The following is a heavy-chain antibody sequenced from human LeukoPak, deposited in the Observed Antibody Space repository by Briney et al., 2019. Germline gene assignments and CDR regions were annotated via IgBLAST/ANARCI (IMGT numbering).Heavy chain of an antibody. Sequence: SETLSLTWAVFGGSFSGYYWSWIRQSPEKGLEWIGEMSHTGATNYNPSLKSRVTVSVDTSKKQFSLNLRSVTAADTAVYYCARGLHYNILTGGMDVWGQGTTVIVSS. J-gene: IGHJ6*02. CDR3: ARGLHYNILTGGMDV. CDR2: MSHTGAT. CDR1: GGSFSGYY. D-gene: IGHD3-9*01. V-gene: IGHV4-34*01.